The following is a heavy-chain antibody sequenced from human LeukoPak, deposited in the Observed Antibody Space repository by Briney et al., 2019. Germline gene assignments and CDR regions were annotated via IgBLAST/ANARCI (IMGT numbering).Heavy chain of an antibody. J-gene: IGHJ4*02. D-gene: IGHD3-22*01. V-gene: IGHV4-59*12. CDR1: GGSISSYY. Sequence: PSETLSLTCTVSGGSISSYYWSWIRQPPGKGLEWIGYIYYSGSTYYNPSLKSRVTISVDTSKNQFSLKLSSVTAADTAVYYCARENSSSGGFDYWGQGTLVTVSS. CDR2: IYYSGST. CDR3: ARENSSSGGFDY.